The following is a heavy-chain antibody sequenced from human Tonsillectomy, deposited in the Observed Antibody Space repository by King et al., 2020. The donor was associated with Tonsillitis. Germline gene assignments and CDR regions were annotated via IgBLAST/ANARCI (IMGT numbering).Heavy chain of an antibody. J-gene: IGHJ4*02. D-gene: IGHD1-1*01. CDR2: INHRGST. CDR3: ARYDPLYYFDY. V-gene: IGHV4-34*01. Sequence: VQLQQWGAGLLKPSETLSLTCDVYGGSFSGYYWSWIRQPPGKGLEWIGEINHRGSTNYNPSLKSRVTISIDTSKNQFPLKLRSVTAADTSVYYCARYDPLYYFDYWGQGTLVTVSS. CDR1: GGSFSGYY.